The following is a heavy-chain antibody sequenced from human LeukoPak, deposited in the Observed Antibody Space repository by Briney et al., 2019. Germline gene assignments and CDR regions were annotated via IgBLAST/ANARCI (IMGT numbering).Heavy chain of an antibody. V-gene: IGHV3-7*01. J-gene: IGHJ4*02. CDR2: INKNGSEM. CDR3: EGDPGDY. Sequence: GSLRLSCAASGFSFSTYWMSWVRQAPGKGLEWVANINKNGSEMYYVDSVKGRFTISRDNAKNSLYLQMNSLRAEDTAVYYCEGDPGDYWGRGTLVTVSS. CDR1: GFSFSTYW.